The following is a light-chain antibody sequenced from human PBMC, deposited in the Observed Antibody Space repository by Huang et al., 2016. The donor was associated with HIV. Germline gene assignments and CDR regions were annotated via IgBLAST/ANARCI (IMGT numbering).Light chain of an antibody. CDR2: GAS. CDR3: QVYGTSPPGP. V-gene: IGKV3-20*01. CDR1: QSVSGSY. Sequence: EIVLTQSPGTLSLSPGERATLSCRASQSVSGSYLAWYQQKPGQAPRLLIYGASSRATGNPDRFSDSGSGTDFTLTITRLEPEDTALYYCQVYGTSPPGPFGPGATVHIK. J-gene: IGKJ3*01.